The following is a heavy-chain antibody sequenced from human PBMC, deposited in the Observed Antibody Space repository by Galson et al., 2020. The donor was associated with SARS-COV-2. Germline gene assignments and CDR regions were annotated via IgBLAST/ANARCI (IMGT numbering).Heavy chain of an antibody. D-gene: IGHD1-26*01. CDR1: GYTLTELS. CDR3: ATAPPYSGSYYSGFDP. V-gene: IGHV1-24*01. Sequence: ASVKVSCKVSGYTLTELSMHWVRQAPGKGLEWMGGFDPEDGETIYAQKFQGRVTMTEDTSTDTAYMELSSLSSEDTAVYYCATAPPYSGSYYSGFDPWGEGTLVTVSS. J-gene: IGHJ5*02. CDR2: FDPEDGET.